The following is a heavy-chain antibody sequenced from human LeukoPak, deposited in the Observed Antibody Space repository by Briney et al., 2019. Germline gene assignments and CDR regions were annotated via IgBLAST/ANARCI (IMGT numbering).Heavy chain of an antibody. V-gene: IGHV3-30*02. CDR1: GFTFSSYG. CDR3: AKGVSDGYYYYMDV. J-gene: IGHJ6*03. Sequence: GGSLRLSCAASGFTFSSYGMHWVRQAPGKGLEWVAFIRYDGSNKYYADSVKGRFTISRDNSKNTLYLQMNSLRAEDTAVYYCAKGVSDGYYYYMDVWGKGTTVTVSS. CDR2: IRYDGSNK. D-gene: IGHD4-17*01.